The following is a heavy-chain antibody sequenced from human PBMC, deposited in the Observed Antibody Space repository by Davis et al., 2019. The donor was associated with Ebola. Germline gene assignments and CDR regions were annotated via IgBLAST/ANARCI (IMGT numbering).Heavy chain of an antibody. V-gene: IGHV1-3*01. D-gene: IGHD2-15*01. CDR3: ARASDIVVVVAADY. Sequence: ASVKVSCKASGYTFTSYAMHWVRQAPGQRLEWMGWINAGNGNTKYSQKFQGRVTITRDTSASTAYMELSSLRSEDTAVYYCARASDIVVVVAADYWGQGTLVTVSS. CDR1: GYTFTSYA. J-gene: IGHJ4*02. CDR2: INAGNGNT.